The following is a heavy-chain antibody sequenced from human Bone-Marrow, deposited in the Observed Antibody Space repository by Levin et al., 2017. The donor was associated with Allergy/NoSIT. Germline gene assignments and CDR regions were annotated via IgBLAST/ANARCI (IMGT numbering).Heavy chain of an antibody. D-gene: IGHD3/OR15-3a*01. Sequence: GGSLRLSCKASGYTFTNHFVHWVRQAPGQGLEWMGMINPSGGNTVYAQTFQDRITMTTDTSTSTAYMDLSSLRSEDTAVYYCARDPSIYGLFIGLDPWGQGTLVTVSS. CDR2: INPSGGNT. J-gene: IGHJ5*02. V-gene: IGHV1-46*01. CDR3: ARDPSIYGLFIGLDP. CDR1: GYTFTNHF.